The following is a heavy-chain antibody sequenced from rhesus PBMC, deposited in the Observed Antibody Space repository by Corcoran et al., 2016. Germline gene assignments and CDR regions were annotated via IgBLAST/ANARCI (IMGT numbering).Heavy chain of an antibody. D-gene: IGHD1-26*01. CDR1: GFTLSDYY. Sequence: EVQLVESGGGLVQPGGSRRVSLGASGFTLSDYYMQWVRQAHGKGPEGVGCKRKKAKGGTAEDAASVKDIVTISGEDSKSIASLQMNSLKTEDTAVYYCGRAWDNTCTGTFDYWRQGVLVTVSS. CDR2: KRKKAKGGTA. J-gene: IGHJ4*01. V-gene: IGHV3-116*01. CDR3: GRAWDNTCTGTFDY.